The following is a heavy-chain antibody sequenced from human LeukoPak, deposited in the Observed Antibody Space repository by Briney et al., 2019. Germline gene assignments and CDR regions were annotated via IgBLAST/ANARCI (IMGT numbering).Heavy chain of an antibody. V-gene: IGHV4-59*01. Sequence: SETLSLTCTVSGDSITSYYWSWIRQPPGKGLEWIGYIYYSGSTNYNPSLKSRVTISVDTSKNQFSLRLSSLTAADTALYYCAKDAAMVRGERWDAFDIWGQGTMVTVSS. J-gene: IGHJ3*02. CDR3: AKDAAMVRGERWDAFDI. CDR2: IYYSGST. D-gene: IGHD3-10*01. CDR1: GDSITSYY.